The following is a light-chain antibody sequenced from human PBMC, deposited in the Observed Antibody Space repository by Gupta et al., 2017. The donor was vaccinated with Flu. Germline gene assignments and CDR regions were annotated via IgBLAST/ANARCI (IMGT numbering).Light chain of an antibody. Sequence: RATISCRASQRFRSNHLAWYQHKPGQAPSLLIYATSTSATGIPDRFSGSVSGTDFTLTISRLEPEDFTVYYCQQYGTSPSITFGQGTRLEIK. J-gene: IGKJ5*01. CDR1: QRFRSNH. CDR2: ATS. V-gene: IGKV3-20*01. CDR3: QQYGTSPSIT.